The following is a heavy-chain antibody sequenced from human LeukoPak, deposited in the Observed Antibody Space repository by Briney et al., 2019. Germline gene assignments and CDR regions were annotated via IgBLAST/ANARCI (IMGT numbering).Heavy chain of an antibody. CDR3: ARAYDYVWGSYRFYWFDP. CDR1: GGSFSGYY. Sequence: SETLSLTCAVYGGSFSGYYWSWIRQPPGKGLEWIGEINHSGSTNYNPSLKSRVTISVDTSKNQFSLKLSSVTAADTAVYYCARAYDYVWGSYRFYWFDPWGQGTLVTVSS. D-gene: IGHD3-16*02. CDR2: INHSGST. J-gene: IGHJ5*02. V-gene: IGHV4-34*01.